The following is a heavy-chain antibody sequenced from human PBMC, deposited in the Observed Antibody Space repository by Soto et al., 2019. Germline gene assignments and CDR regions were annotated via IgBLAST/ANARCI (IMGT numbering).Heavy chain of an antibody. V-gene: IGHV6-1*01. CDR3: AKGDNLGPTTGYAFDP. J-gene: IGHJ5*02. Sequence: SQTLSLTCAISGDSVSSNTASWNWIRQSPSRGLEWLGRTYFRSKRYNDYAVSVKSRIIINPDTSNNQFSLQLNSVTPEDTAVYFCAKGDNLGPTTGYAFDPWGQGIMVSVAS. CDR1: GDSVSSNTAS. CDR2: TYFRSKRYN. D-gene: IGHD5-12*01.